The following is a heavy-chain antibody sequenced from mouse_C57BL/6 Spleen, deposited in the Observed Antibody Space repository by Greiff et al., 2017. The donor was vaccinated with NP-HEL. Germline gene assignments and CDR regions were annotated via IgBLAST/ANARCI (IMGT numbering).Heavy chain of an antibody. V-gene: IGHV1-64*01. CDR3: ARDLGILLLRLFAY. CDR1: GYTFTSYW. CDR2: IHPNSGST. Sequence: QVQLQQPGAELVKPGASVKLSCKASGYTFTSYWMHWVKQRPGQGLEWIGMIHPNSGSTNYNEKFKSKATLTVDKSSSTAYMQLSSLTSEDSAVYYCARDLGILLLRLFAYWGQGTLVTVSA. D-gene: IGHD1-1*01. J-gene: IGHJ3*01.